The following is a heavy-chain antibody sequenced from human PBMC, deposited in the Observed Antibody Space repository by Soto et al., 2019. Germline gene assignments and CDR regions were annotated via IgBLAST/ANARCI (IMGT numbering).Heavy chain of an antibody. CDR3: ARDPKTSGGQHWAFNYFDS. Sequence: GGSMRLSCASYGLSFSISPMHWVRQAPGKGPEWVALISYYGTNKFYADSVKGRFTISRDNSKSTLYLQVDSLRPEDAAVYYCARDPKTSGGQHWAFNYFDSWGQGTLVTVSS. J-gene: IGHJ4*02. CDR2: ISYYGTNK. D-gene: IGHD7-27*01. CDR1: GLSFSISP. V-gene: IGHV3-30-3*01.